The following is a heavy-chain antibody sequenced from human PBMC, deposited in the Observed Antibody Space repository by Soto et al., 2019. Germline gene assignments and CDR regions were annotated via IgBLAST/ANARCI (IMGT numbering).Heavy chain of an antibody. CDR3: ARRGYYDSTGSNDAFDI. CDR2: IYDSGTT. V-gene: IGHV4-30-2*01. D-gene: IGHD3-22*01. J-gene: IGHJ3*02. Sequence: SETLSLTCAVSGGSISSGGYSWSWIRQPPGKGLEWIGYIYDSGTTYYNPSLKSRVTISVDKSKNQFSLKLSFVTAADTAVYYCARRGYYDSTGSNDAFDIWGQGTMVTVSS. CDR1: GGSISSGGYS.